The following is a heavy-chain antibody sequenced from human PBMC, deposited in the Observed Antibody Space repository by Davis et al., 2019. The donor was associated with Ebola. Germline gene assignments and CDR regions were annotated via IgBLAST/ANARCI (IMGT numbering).Heavy chain of an antibody. J-gene: IGHJ6*04. CDR3: ATTTVVTPPYYGMDV. Sequence: AASVKVSCKASGYTFTSYYMHWVRQAPGQRLEWMGIINPSGGSTSYAQKFQGRVTMTRDTSTSTVYMELSSLRSEDTAVYYCATTTVVTPPYYGMDVWGKGTTVTVSS. D-gene: IGHD4-23*01. CDR1: GYTFTSYY. V-gene: IGHV1-46*01. CDR2: INPSGGST.